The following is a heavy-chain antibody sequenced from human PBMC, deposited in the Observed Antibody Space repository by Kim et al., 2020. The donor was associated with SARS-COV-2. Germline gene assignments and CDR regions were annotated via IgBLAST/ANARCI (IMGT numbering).Heavy chain of an antibody. CDR3: TTDHIVGATPFY. J-gene: IGHJ4*02. Sequence: GGSLRLSCAASGFTFSNAWMSWVRQAPGKGLEWVGRIKSKTDGGTTDYAAPVKGRFTISRDDSKNTLYLQMNSLKTEDTAVYYCTTDHIVGATPFYWGQGTLVTVSS. CDR2: IKSKTDGGTT. D-gene: IGHD1-26*01. CDR1: GFTFSNAW. V-gene: IGHV3-15*01.